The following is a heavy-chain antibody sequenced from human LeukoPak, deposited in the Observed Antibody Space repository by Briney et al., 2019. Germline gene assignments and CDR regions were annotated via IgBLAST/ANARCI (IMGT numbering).Heavy chain of an antibody. V-gene: IGHV4-34*01. J-gene: IGHJ6*03. CDR1: GGSFSGYY. CDR2: INHSGST. Sequence: SETLSLTCAVYGGSFSGYYWSWIRQPPGKGLEWIGEINHSGSTNYNPSLKSRVTISVDPSKNQFSLKLSSVTAADTVVYYCARAVPAATPTTITDYMDVWGKGTTVTVSS. D-gene: IGHD2-2*01. CDR3: ARAVPAATPTTITDYMDV.